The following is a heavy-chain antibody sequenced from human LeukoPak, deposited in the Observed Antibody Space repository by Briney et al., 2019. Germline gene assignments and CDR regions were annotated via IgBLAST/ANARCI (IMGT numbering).Heavy chain of an antibody. CDR3: ARGIAVAGPLAY. V-gene: IGHV4-59*01. CDR1: GDSIRTYS. Sequence: SETLSLTCTVSGDSIRTYSWSWIRQSPGKGLEWIGYIDYTGSTNYNPSLKSRVTISVDTSKNQFSLKLSSVTAADTAVYYCARGIAVAGPLAYWGQGTLVTVSS. J-gene: IGHJ4*02. D-gene: IGHD6-19*01. CDR2: IDYTGST.